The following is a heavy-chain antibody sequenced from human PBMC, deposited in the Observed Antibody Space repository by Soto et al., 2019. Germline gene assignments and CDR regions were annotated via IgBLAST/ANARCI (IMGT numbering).Heavy chain of an antibody. CDR2: INHSGST. CDR1: GGSFSGYY. Sequence: SETLSLTCAVYGGSFSGYYWSWIRQPPGKGLEWIGEINHSGSTNYNPSLKSRVTISVDTSKNQFSLKLSSVTAADTAVYYCARVSSSSWYPYNWFDPWGQGTLVTVS. CDR3: ARVSSSSWYPYNWFDP. V-gene: IGHV4-34*01. D-gene: IGHD6-13*01. J-gene: IGHJ5*02.